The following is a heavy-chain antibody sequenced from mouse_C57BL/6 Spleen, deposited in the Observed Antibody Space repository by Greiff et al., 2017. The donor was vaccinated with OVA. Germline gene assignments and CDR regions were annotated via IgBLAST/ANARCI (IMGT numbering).Heavy chain of an antibody. CDR3: ARPVTGYYAMDY. J-gene: IGHJ4*01. CDR1: GSTFTDYY. D-gene: IGHD4-1*01. Sequence: EVKLVESGGGLVQPGGSLSLSCAASGSTFTDYYMSWVRQPPGKALEWLGFIRNKANGYTTEYSASVKGRFTISRDNSQSILYLQMNALRAEDSATYYCARPVTGYYAMDYWGQGTSVTVSS. V-gene: IGHV7-3*01. CDR2: IRNKANGYTT.